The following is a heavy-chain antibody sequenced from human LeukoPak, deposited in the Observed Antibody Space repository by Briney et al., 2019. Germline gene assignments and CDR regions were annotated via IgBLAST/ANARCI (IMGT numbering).Heavy chain of an antibody. CDR1: GFTFSDYY. Sequence: GGSLRLSCAASGFTFSDYYMSWIRQAPAKGLEWVSYISSSGSTIYYADSVKGRFTISRDNAKNSLYLQMNSLRAEDTAVYYCAKWGDYDILTGYYDSDYWGQGTLVTVSS. J-gene: IGHJ4*02. CDR3: AKWGDYDILTGYYDSDY. V-gene: IGHV3-11*01. CDR2: ISSSGSTI. D-gene: IGHD3-9*01.